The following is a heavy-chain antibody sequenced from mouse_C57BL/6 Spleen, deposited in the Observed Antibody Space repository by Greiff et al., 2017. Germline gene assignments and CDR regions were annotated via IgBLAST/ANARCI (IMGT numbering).Heavy chain of an antibody. V-gene: IGHV1-80*01. Sequence: VQGVESGAELVKPGASVKISCKASGYAFSSYWMNWVKQRPGKGLEWIGQIYPGDGDTNYNGKFKGKATLTADKSSSTAYMQLSSLTSEDSAVYFCARNYMGAMDYWGQGTSVTVSS. D-gene: IGHD2-12*01. CDR1: GYAFSSYW. CDR2: IYPGDGDT. CDR3: ARNYMGAMDY. J-gene: IGHJ4*01.